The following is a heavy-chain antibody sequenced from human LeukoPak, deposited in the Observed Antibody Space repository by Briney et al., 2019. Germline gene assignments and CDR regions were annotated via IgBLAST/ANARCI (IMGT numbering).Heavy chain of an antibody. D-gene: IGHD3-22*01. J-gene: IGHJ6*04. Sequence: GGSLRLSCAASGFTFSSYEMNWVRQAPGKGLGWVSYISSSGSTIYYADSVKGRFTISRDNAKNSLYLQMNSLRAEDTAVYYCAGTRNYNDGGVWGKGTTVTISS. CDR3: AGTRNYNDGGV. CDR1: GFTFSSYE. V-gene: IGHV3-48*03. CDR2: ISSSGSTI.